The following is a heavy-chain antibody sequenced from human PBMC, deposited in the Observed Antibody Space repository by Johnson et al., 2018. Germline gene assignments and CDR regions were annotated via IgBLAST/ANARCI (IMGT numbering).Heavy chain of an antibody. D-gene: IGHD4-17*01. V-gene: IGHV3-23*04. J-gene: IGHJ6*03. CDR1: GFTFSSYA. CDR2: ISGSGGRT. Sequence: VQLVQSGGGVVQPGRSLRLSCAASGFTFSSYAMHWVRQAPGKGLEWVSAISGSGGRTYYADSVKGRFTISRDNSKNTLYLQMNIRRAEDTAVDYCAKAHGDYASHCYSYYMGVWGKGTTVNVSS. CDR3: AKAHGDYASHCYSYYMGV.